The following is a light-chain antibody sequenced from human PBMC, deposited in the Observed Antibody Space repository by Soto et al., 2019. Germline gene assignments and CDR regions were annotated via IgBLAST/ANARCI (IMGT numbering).Light chain of an antibody. V-gene: IGKV1-5*03. Sequence: DIQMTQSPSTLSASVGERVIITCRASQNIYTWLAWYQQKPGKAPNLLIYKASSLKSGVPSRFSGSGSRTEFSLTISSLQPDDFATYHCQQYNSYPWTFGQGTKVEIK. CDR3: QQYNSYPWT. J-gene: IGKJ1*01. CDR1: QNIYTW. CDR2: KAS.